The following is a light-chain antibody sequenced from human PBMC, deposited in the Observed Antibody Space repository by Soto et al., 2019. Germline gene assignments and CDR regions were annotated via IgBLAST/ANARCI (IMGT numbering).Light chain of an antibody. Sequence: EIVMTQSPATLSVSPGERATLSCRAIQSVSSKLAWYQQKPGQAPRLLISGASSRATGIPDRFSGSGSGTDFTLTITRLEPEDFALYYCQHYGGGSRITFGQGTRLEIK. CDR2: GAS. CDR1: QSVSSK. V-gene: IGKV3-20*01. CDR3: QHYGGGSRIT. J-gene: IGKJ5*01.